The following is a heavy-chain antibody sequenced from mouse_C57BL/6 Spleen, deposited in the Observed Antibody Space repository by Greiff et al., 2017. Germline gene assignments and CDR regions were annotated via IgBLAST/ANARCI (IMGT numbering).Heavy chain of an antibody. CDR3: ARGGKTTVVDHWYFDV. V-gene: IGHV1-69*01. Sequence: VQLQQPGAELVMPGASVKLSCKASGYTFTSYWMHWVKQRPGQGLEWIGEIDPSDSYTNYNQKFKGKSTLTVDKSSSTAYMQLSSLTSEDSAVYYCARGGKTTVVDHWYFDVWGTGTTVTVSS. CDR2: IDPSDSYT. CDR1: GYTFTSYW. D-gene: IGHD1-1*01. J-gene: IGHJ1*03.